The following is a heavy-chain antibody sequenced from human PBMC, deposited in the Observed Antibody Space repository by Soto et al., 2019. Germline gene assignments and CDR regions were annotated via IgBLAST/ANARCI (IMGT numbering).Heavy chain of an antibody. Sequence: TLSLTCTVSGGSISSGGYYWSWIRQHPGKGLEWIGYIYYSGSTYYNPSLKSRVTISVDTSKNQFSLKLSSVTAADTAVYYCARDPQQLGSGMDVWGQGTTVTVSS. J-gene: IGHJ6*02. D-gene: IGHD6-13*01. CDR3: ARDPQQLGSGMDV. CDR1: GGSISSGGYY. CDR2: IYYSGST. V-gene: IGHV4-31*03.